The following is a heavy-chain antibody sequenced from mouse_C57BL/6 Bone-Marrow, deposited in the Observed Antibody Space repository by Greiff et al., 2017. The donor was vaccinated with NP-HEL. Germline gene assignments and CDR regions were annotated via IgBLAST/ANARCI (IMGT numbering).Heavy chain of an antibody. J-gene: IGHJ4*01. Sequence: QVQLQQPGAELVKPGASVKMSCKASGYTFTSYWITWVKQRPGQGLKWIGDIYPGSGSTNYNEKFKSKATLTVDPSSSTAYMQLSSLTSEDSAVYYCARGSGTLYAMDYWGQGTSVTVSS. CDR1: GYTFTSYW. V-gene: IGHV1-55*01. CDR2: IYPGSGST. D-gene: IGHD4-1*01. CDR3: ARGSGTLYAMDY.